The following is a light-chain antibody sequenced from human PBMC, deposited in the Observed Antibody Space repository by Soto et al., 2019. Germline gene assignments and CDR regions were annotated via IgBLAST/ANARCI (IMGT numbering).Light chain of an antibody. CDR2: GAS. CDR3: QQYGSPPGT. Sequence: EIVLTQSPGTLSLSPGERATLSCRASQSVSSNYLAWYQQKPGQAPRPLIYGASSRATGIPDRFSGSGAGTDFTLTISRLGPEDFAVYYCQQYGSPPGTLGKGTKVNIK. CDR1: QSVSSNY. J-gene: IGKJ1*01. V-gene: IGKV3-20*01.